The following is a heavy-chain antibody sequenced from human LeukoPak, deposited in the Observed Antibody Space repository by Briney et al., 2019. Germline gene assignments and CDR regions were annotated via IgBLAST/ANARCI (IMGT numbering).Heavy chain of an antibody. CDR2: IYPGYSDA. CDR1: GSTFTNNW. D-gene: IGHD6-13*01. J-gene: IGHJ5*02. V-gene: IGHV5-51*01. Sequence: GASLQISCKISGSTFTNNWIGWVRPVPGKGLEWMGLIYPGYSDAKYSPSFQGQVTLSVYASISTAYLQLTGLGASDTAIYYCVRFALTSSLDHWGQGTLVTVSS. CDR3: VRFALTSSLDH.